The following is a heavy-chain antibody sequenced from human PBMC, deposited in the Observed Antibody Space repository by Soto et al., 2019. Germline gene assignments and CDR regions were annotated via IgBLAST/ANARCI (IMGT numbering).Heavy chain of an antibody. D-gene: IGHD6-19*01. V-gene: IGHV4-59*01. CDR1: DGSISSYY. J-gene: IGHJ4*02. CDR3: ARSRGMAQWGPAY. Sequence: PSETLSLTCTVSDGSISSYYWSWIRQPPGKGLEWIGYIYYSGSTNYNPSLKSRVTISVDTSKNQFSLKLSSVTAADTAVYYCARSRGMAQWGPAYWGQGTLVTVSS. CDR2: IYYSGST.